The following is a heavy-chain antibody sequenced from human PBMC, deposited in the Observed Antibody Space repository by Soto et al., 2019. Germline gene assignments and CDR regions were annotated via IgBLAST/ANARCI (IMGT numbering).Heavy chain of an antibody. D-gene: IGHD6-19*01. J-gene: IGHJ3*02. CDR2: IYSGGST. CDR1: GFTVSSNY. V-gene: IGHV3-66*01. CDR3: ARRISSGSLYGSFGI. Sequence: EVQLVESGGGLVQPGGSLRLSCAASGFTVSSNYMSWVRQAPGKGLEWVSVIYSGGSTYYADSVMGRLTISCDNSKNTEYLQMNSLTAKDTAVYYCARRISSGSLYGSFGIWGQGTIVTVSS.